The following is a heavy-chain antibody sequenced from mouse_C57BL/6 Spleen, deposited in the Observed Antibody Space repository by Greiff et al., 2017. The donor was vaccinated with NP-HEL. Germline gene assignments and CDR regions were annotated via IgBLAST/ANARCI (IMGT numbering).Heavy chain of an antibody. CDR2: IYPGDGDT. CDR1: GYAFSSYW. D-gene: IGHD2-3*01. J-gene: IGHJ2*01. Sequence: QVQLQQSGAELVKPGASVKISCKASGYAFSSYWMNWVKQRPGKGLEWIGQIYPGDGDTNYNGKFKGKATRTADKSSSTAYMQLSSLTSEDAAVYFCARGGYYNFDYWGQGTTLTVSS. CDR3: ARGGYYNFDY. V-gene: IGHV1-80*01.